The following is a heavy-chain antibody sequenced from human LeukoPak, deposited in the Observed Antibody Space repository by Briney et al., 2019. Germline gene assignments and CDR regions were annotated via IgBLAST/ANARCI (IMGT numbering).Heavy chain of an antibody. CDR2: IKQDGSEK. V-gene: IGHV3-7*05. D-gene: IGHD2-15*01. CDR3: ARDMYCSGGSCYFPGY. Sequence: GGSLRLSCAASGLTFSSYWMSWVRQAPGKGLEWVANIKQDGSEKYYVDSVKGRFTISRDNAKNSLYLQMNSLRAEDTAVYYCARDMYCSGGSCYFPGYWGQGTLVTVSS. CDR1: GLTFSSYW. J-gene: IGHJ4*02.